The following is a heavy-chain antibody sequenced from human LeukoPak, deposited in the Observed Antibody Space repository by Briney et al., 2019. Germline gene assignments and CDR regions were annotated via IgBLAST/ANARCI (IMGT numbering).Heavy chain of an antibody. Sequence: PSETLSLTCTVSGGSISSYYWSWIRQPPGKGLEWIGYIYYSGSTYYNPSLKSRVTISVDTSKNQFSLKLSSVTAADTAVYYCARVGSGYDSYDYWGQGTLVTVSS. CDR1: GGSISSYY. J-gene: IGHJ4*02. V-gene: IGHV4-30-4*01. CDR2: IYYSGST. D-gene: IGHD5-12*01. CDR3: ARVGSGYDSYDY.